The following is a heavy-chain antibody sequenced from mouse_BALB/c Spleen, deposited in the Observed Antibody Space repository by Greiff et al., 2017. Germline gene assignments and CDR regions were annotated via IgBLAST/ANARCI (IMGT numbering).Heavy chain of an antibody. CDR3: ARQKITTRYYLDY. V-gene: IGHV5-6*01. Sequence: EVQVVESGGDLVKPGGSLKLSCAASGFTFSSYCMSWVRQTPDKRLEWVATISRGGSYTYYPDSVKGRFTISRDNAKNTLYLQMSSLKSEDTAMYYCARQKITTRYYLDYWGQGTTLTVSS. D-gene: IGHD2-4*01. CDR2: ISRGGSYT. J-gene: IGHJ2*01. CDR1: GFTFSSYC.